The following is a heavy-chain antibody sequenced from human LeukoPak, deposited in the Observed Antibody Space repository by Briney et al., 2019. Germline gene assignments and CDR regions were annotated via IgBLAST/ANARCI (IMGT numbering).Heavy chain of an antibody. CDR2: IYTSGSI. CDR3: ARDSSLSGWFDP. Sequence: PSETLSLTCTVSGGSISSGSYYWSWIRQPAGKGLEWIGRIYTSGSIIYNPSLKSRVATSLDTSKNQFSLKLSSVTAADTAVYYCARDSSLSGWFDPWGQGTLVTVSS. J-gene: IGHJ5*02. V-gene: IGHV4-61*02. D-gene: IGHD3-10*01. CDR1: GGSISSGSYY.